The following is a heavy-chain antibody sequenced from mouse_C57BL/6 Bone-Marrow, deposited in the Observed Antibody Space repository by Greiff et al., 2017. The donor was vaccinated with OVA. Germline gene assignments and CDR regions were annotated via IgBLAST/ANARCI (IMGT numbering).Heavy chain of an antibody. CDR2: IDPSDSYT. V-gene: IGHV1-69*01. CDR3: AREYSNYPYYFDY. J-gene: IGHJ2*01. CDR1: GYTLTSYW. D-gene: IGHD2-5*01. Sequence: VQLQQPGAELVMPGASVKLSCKASGYTLTSYWMHWVKQRPGQGLEWIGEIDPSDSYTNYNQKFKGKSTLTVDKSSSTAYMQLSSLTSEDSAVYYCAREYSNYPYYFDYWGQGTTLTVSS.